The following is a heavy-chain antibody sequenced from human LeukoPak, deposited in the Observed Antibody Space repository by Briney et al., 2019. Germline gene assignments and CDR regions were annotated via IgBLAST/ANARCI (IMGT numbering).Heavy chain of an antibody. Sequence: PGGSLRLSCVASGFPFSTYWMHWVRQAPGKGLIWVSHINSDGSNTRYVDSVKGRFTISRDSAKNTLYLQMNSLRAEDTGVYYCARKTVPDYWGQGTLVTVSS. J-gene: IGHJ4*02. CDR1: GFPFSTYW. D-gene: IGHD1-1*01. V-gene: IGHV3-74*01. CDR2: INSDGSNT. CDR3: ARKTVPDY.